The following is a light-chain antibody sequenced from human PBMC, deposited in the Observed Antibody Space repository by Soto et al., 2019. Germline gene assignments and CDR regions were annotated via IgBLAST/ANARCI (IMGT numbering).Light chain of an antibody. CDR2: RDS. CDR1: NIGSKN. V-gene: IGLV3-9*01. J-gene: IGLJ3*02. CDR3: QVWDSSTARV. Sequence: SSELTQPLSVSVALGQTARITCGGNNIGSKNVHWYQQKPGQAPVLVIYRDSNRPSGIPERFSGSNSGNTATLTISRAQAGDEADDYCQVWDSSTARVFGGGTKLTVL.